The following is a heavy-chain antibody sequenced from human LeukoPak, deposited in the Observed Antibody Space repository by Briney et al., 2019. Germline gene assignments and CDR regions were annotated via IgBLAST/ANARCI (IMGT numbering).Heavy chain of an antibody. CDR1: GFTFRNYW. Sequence: GRSLRLSCAASGFTFRNYWMTWVRQAPGKGLEWVANIKQDGSEKYFVDSVKGRFTISRDNAKNSLYLQMNSLRAEDTAVYFCARVSILNLGELSEAFDIWGQGTMVTVSS. CDR3: ARVSILNLGELSEAFDI. J-gene: IGHJ3*02. CDR2: IKQDGSEK. D-gene: IGHD3-16*02. V-gene: IGHV3-7*05.